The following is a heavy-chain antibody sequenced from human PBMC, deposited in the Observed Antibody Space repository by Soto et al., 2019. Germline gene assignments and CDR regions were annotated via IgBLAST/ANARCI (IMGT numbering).Heavy chain of an antibody. CDR3: ARQGWRLAPTYFDF. Sequence: PSETLSLTCSVSGGSISSSGDYWGWIRQPPGKGLEWIGSILYSGSIYDNPSLRSRVTMSVDTSKNQFSLKLSSVTAADTAVYYCARQGWRLAPTYFDFWGHGTLVT. V-gene: IGHV4-39*01. CDR1: GGSISSSGDY. CDR2: ILYSGSI. J-gene: IGHJ4*01. D-gene: IGHD3-3*01.